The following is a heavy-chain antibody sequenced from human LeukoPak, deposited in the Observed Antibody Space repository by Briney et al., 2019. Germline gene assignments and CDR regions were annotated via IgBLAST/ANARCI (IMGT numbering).Heavy chain of an antibody. D-gene: IGHD4-23*01. V-gene: IGHV5-51*01. J-gene: IGHJ4*02. CDR3: ARHDSSPWGNQDY. CDR2: ICPGDSDT. Sequence: GESLKISCKGSGYSFTSYWIGWVRQVPGKGLEWMGIICPGDSDTRYSPSFQGQVTISADKSISTAYLQWSSLKASDTAMYYCARHDSSPWGNQDYWGQGTLVTVSS. CDR1: GYSFTSYW.